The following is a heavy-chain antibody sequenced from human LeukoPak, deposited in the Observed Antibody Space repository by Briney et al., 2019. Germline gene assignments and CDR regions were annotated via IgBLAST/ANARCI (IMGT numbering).Heavy chain of an antibody. CDR2: IYYSGST. J-gene: IGHJ5*02. CDR3: ARIVNWFDP. V-gene: IGHV4-39*01. CDR1: GGSISSSSYY. Sequence: SKTLSLTCTVSGGSISSSSYYWGWIRQPPGRGLEWIGSIYYSGSTYYNPSLKSRVTISVDTSKNQFSLKLSSVTAADTAVYYCARIVNWFDPWGQGTLVTVSS. D-gene: IGHD3-22*01.